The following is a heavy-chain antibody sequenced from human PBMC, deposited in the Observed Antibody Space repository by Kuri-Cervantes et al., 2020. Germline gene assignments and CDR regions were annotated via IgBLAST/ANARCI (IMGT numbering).Heavy chain of an antibody. V-gene: IGHV1-8*01. CDR3: ARAVATYGDYRRNFDY. CDR2: MNPNSGNT. J-gene: IGHJ4*02. Sequence: ASAKVSCKASGYTFTSYDINWVRQATGQGLEWMGWMNPNSGNTGYAQKFQGRVTMTRNTSISTAYMELSSLRSEDTAVYYCARAVATYGDYRRNFDYWGQGTLVTVSS. CDR1: GYTFTSYD. D-gene: IGHD4-17*01.